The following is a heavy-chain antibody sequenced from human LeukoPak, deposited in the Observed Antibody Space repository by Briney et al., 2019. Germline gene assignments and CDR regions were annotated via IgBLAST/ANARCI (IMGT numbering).Heavy chain of an antibody. V-gene: IGHV3-23*01. J-gene: IGHJ4*02. D-gene: IGHD2-2*01. CDR1: GFTFSDYA. CDR2: ISSGGDT. Sequence: GGSPRLSCAASGFTFSDYAMSWVRQAPGKGLEWVSAISSGGDTYYPESVKGRFTISRENSKNTLSLQMSSLRAEDTAVYYCTKRGCSSTTCYSNCWGQGTLVTVAS. CDR3: TKRGCSSTTCYSNC.